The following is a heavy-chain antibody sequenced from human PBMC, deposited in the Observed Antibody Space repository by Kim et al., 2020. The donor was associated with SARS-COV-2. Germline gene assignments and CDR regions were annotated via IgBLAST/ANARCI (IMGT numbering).Heavy chain of an antibody. J-gene: IGHJ6*02. V-gene: IGHV3-21*01. Sequence: GGSLRLSCAASGFTFSSYSMNWVRQAPGKGLEWVSSISSSSYIYYADSVKGRFTISRDNAKNSLYLQMNSLRAEDTAVYYCARVGQLGLKYGMDVWGQGTTVTVSS. CDR2: ISSSSYI. CDR3: ARVGQLGLKYGMDV. D-gene: IGHD6-13*01. CDR1: GFTFSSYS.